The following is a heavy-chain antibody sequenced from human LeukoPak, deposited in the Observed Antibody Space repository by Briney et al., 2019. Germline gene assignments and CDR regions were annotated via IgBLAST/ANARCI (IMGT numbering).Heavy chain of an antibody. V-gene: IGHV3-33*01. CDR2: IWYDGSNK. CDR1: GFTFSSYG. Sequence: GGSLRFSCAASGFTFSSYGMHWVRQAPGKGLEWVAVIWYDGSNKYYADSVKGRFTISRDNSKNTLYLQMNSLRAEDTAVYYCARGGSGYDILTAPSFDYWGQGTLVTVSS. D-gene: IGHD3-9*01. CDR3: ARGGSGYDILTAPSFDY. J-gene: IGHJ4*02.